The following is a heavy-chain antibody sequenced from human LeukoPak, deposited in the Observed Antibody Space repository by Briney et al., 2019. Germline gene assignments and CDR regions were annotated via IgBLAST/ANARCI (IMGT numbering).Heavy chain of an antibody. CDR2: IYSGGST. D-gene: IGHD6-19*01. J-gene: IGHJ5*02. Sequence: GGSLRLSCAASGFTFSTYGMSWVRQAPGKGLEWVSFIYSGGSTYYADSVKGRFTISRDNAKNSLYLQMNSLRAEDTALYYCAKDAYSSGWSWFDPWGQGTLVTVSS. CDR1: GFTFSTYG. V-gene: IGHV3-23*03. CDR3: AKDAYSSGWSWFDP.